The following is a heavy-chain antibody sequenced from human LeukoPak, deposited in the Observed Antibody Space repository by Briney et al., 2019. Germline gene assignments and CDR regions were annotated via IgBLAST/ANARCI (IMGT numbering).Heavy chain of an antibody. Sequence: GGSLRLSCAASGFTFSSYWMHWVRQAPGKGLVWVSRIKSDGSSIYADSVKGRFTISRDNAKNTLYLQMNSLRAEDTAVYYCASEGTTGTTWGPDYWGQGTLVTVSS. V-gene: IGHV3-74*01. CDR1: GFTFSSYW. J-gene: IGHJ4*02. CDR2: IKSDGSS. D-gene: IGHD1-1*01. CDR3: ASEGTTGTTWGPDY.